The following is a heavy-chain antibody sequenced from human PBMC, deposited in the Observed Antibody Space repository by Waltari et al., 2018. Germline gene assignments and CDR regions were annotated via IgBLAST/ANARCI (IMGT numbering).Heavy chain of an antibody. CDR1: GFTFSNYW. CDR3: ARHRDTMVRGVISQ. J-gene: IGHJ4*02. CDR2: RKPDRSKN. V-gene: IGHV3-7*01. Sequence: EVQLVESGGGLVQPGGSLRLSCEASGFTFSNYWMRWVRQAPGKGMGWVANRKPDRSKNFCVDSVTGRFNLPRDTAKNSMYLETNSLRAEDTAVYSCARHRDTMVRGVISQWGQGSLVTVSS. D-gene: IGHD3-10*01.